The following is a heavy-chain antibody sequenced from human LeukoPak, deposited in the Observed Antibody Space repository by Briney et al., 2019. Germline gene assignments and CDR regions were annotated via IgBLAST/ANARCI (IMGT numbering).Heavy chain of an antibody. J-gene: IGHJ6*02. V-gene: IGHV3-7*03. Sequence: GGSLRLSCAASGFTFSSYWMSWVRQAPGKGLEWVANIKQDGSEKYYVDSVKGRFTISRDNAKNSLYLQMNSLRAEDTAVYYCARGLVDGDYSRYYYYYGMDVWGQGTTITVSS. CDR1: GFTFSSYW. D-gene: IGHD4-17*01. CDR3: ARGLVDGDYSRYYYYYGMDV. CDR2: IKQDGSEK.